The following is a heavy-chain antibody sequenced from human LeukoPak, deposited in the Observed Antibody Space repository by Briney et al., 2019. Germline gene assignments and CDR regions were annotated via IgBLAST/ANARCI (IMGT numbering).Heavy chain of an antibody. CDR2: INWNGGST. CDR3: ATVADSGSYYTRSYFDY. V-gene: IGHV3-20*04. Sequence: GGSLRLSCAASGFTFDDYGMSWVRQAPGKGLEWVSGINWNGGSTGYADSVKGRFTISRDNAKDSLYLHMNSLRAEDTALYYCATVADSGSYYTRSYFDYGGRETGDTVSS. J-gene: IGHJ4*02. D-gene: IGHD1-26*01. CDR1: GFTFDDYG.